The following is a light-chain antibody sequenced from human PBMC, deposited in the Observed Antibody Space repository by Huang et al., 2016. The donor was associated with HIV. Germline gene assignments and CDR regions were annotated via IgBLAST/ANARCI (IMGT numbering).Light chain of an antibody. J-gene: IGKJ1*01. CDR2: RTS. CDR1: QSVSSSF. Sequence: IVLTQSPGTLSLSPGERATLSCRASQSVSSSFLAWYQKKPGQAPRLLIQRTSSRVPGIPERFRGSGSGTAFTLTINRLESEDFAVYYCQHYGTSSWTFGQGTKIEVK. V-gene: IGKV3-20*01. CDR3: QHYGTSSWT.